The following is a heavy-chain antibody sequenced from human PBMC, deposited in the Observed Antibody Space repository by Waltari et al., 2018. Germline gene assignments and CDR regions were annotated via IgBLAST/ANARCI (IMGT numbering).Heavy chain of an antibody. Sequence: QVQLQESGPGLVKPSETLSLTCTVSGGSINIYYWSWIRQPPGKGLEWIGYVYYTGNTISNPSLESRVTLSADTSKNQGSLRLRSVTAADTAVYYCARGMSSVWYGPFDYWGQETLVTVSS. CDR1: GGSINIYY. J-gene: IGHJ4*02. CDR3: ARGMSSVWYGPFDY. CDR2: VYYTGNT. D-gene: IGHD6-19*01. V-gene: IGHV4-59*08.